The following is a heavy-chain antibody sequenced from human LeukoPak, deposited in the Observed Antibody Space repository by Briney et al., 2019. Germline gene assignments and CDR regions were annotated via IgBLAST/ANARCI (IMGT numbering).Heavy chain of an antibody. V-gene: IGHV1-24*01. D-gene: IGHD2-8*01. CDR3: ARDEAGFGTTPLDY. Sequence: GASVKVSCNISGYTLTELSIHWVRQAPGKGLEWMGGHDSEDDKTNYAQKFQGRVTMTEDTSRDTAYMELSSLRSEDTAVYYCARDEAGFGTTPLDYWGQGTLVTVSS. CDR2: HDSEDDKT. J-gene: IGHJ4*02. CDR1: GYTLTELS.